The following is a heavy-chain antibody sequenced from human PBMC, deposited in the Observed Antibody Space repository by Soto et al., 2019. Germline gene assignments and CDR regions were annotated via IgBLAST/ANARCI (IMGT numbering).Heavy chain of an antibody. J-gene: IGHJ4*02. CDR2: ISSSSAYI. CDR3: ARVMSSLGFDY. D-gene: IGHD3-16*01. CDR1: GFTFSSYS. V-gene: IGHV3-21*01. Sequence: PGGSLRLSCAASGFTFSSYSMTWVRQAPGKGLEWVSTISSSSAYIYYADSVKGRFTISRDNAKNSLYLQMNGLRAEDTAVYYCARVMSSLGFDYWGQGTLVTVSS.